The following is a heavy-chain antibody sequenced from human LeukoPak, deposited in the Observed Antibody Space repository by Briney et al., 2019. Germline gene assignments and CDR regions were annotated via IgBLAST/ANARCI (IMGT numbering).Heavy chain of an antibody. J-gene: IGHJ4*02. CDR3: AKDLGVRYFDWLIPGSDY. V-gene: IGHV3-30*18. CDR1: GFTFSSHG. CDR2: ISYDGSNK. D-gene: IGHD3-9*01. Sequence: PGRSLRLSCAASGFTFSSHGMHWVRQAPGKGLEWVAVISYDGSNKYYADSVKGRFTISRDNSKNTLYLQMNSLRAEDTAVYSCAKDLGVRYFDWLIPGSDYWGQGTLVTVSS.